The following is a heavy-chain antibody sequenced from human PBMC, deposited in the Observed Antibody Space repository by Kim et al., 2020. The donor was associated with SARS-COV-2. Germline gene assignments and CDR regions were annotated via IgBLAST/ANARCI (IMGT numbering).Heavy chain of an antibody. CDR1: GFTFSSYG. CDR3: ARDTPVDTAMGA. CDR2: IRSDGINK. D-gene: IGHD5-18*01. J-gene: IGHJ5*02. Sequence: GGSLRLSCMASGFTFSSYGIQWFRQAPGKGLEWVAVIRSDGINKYYIDSVRGRFTISRDNSENTVYLQMNSLRAEDTAVYYCARDTPVDTAMGAWGQGTL. V-gene: IGHV3-33*01.